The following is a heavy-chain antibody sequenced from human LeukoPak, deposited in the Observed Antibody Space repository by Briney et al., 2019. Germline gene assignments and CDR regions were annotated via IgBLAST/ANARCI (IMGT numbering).Heavy chain of an antibody. CDR3: AREEYYYDSSGLYLSWFDP. D-gene: IGHD3-22*01. J-gene: IGHJ5*02. CDR2: INHSGST. CDR1: GRSFSGYY. V-gene: IGHV4-34*01. Sequence: PSETLSLTCAVYGRSFSGYYWSWIRQPPGKGLEWIGEINHSGSTNYNPSLKSRVTISVDTSKNQFSLKLSSVTAADTAVYYCAREEYYYDSSGLYLSWFDPWGQGTLVTVSS.